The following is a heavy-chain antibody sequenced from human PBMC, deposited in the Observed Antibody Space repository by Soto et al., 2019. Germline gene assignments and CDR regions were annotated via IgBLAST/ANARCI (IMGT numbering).Heavy chain of an antibody. CDR2: IIPIFGTA. Sequence: SVKVSCKASGGTFSSYAISWVRQAPGQGLEWMGGIIPIFGTANYAQKFQGRVTITADESTSTAYMELSSLRSEDTAVYYCARGGYSGYVEAFFDDWGQGTLVTVSS. CDR1: GGTFSSYA. J-gene: IGHJ4*02. D-gene: IGHD5-12*01. CDR3: ARGGYSGYVEAFFDD. V-gene: IGHV1-69*13.